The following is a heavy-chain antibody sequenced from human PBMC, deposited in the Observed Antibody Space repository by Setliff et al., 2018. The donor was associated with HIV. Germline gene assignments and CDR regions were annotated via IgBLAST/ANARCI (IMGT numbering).Heavy chain of an antibody. CDR3: AREFGAGIRQIVAGEFYYMDV. D-gene: IGHD5-12*01. V-gene: IGHV1-69*05. CDR2: IIPMFGAA. Sequence: SVKVSCKASGGTFSSYAISWVRQAPGQGLEWMGGIIPMFGAANYAQKFQGRVTITTDASTSAAYMELSSLRSEDTAVYYCAREFGAGIRQIVAGEFYYMDVWGKGTTVTVSS. J-gene: IGHJ6*03. CDR1: GGTFSSYA.